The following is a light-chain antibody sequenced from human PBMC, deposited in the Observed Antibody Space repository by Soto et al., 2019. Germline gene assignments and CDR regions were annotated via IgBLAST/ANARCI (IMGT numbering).Light chain of an antibody. J-gene: IGLJ2*01. V-gene: IGLV2-11*01. CDR2: DVS. Sequence: QSALTQPRSVSGSAGQSVTISCTGTSSDVGGYNYVSWYQQHPGKAPKLMIYDVSKRPSGVPDRFSGSKSGNTASLTISGLQAEDEADYYCCSYAGSYGVFGGGTKLTVL. CDR3: CSYAGSYGV. CDR1: SSDVGGYNY.